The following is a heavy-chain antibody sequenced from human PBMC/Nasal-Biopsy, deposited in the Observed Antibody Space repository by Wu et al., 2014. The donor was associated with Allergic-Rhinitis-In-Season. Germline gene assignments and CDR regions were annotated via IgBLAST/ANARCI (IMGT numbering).Heavy chain of an antibody. CDR3: ARQNCGGDCYAGVGHFQP. D-gene: IGHD2-21*02. V-gene: IGHV4-39*01. J-gene: IGHJ1*01. CDR2: VYYSGST. CDR1: GGYVSGGHYY. Sequence: TLSLTCSVSGGYVSGGHYYWGWIRQSPGRGLEWIGSVYYSGSTYYSPSVLGRITISVDTSKTLLSLKLRSVTAADTATYYCARQNCGGDCYAGVGHFQPWGQGTLVTVSS.